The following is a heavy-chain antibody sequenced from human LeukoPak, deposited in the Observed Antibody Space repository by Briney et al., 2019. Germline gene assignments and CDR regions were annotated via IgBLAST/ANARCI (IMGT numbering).Heavy chain of an antibody. V-gene: IGHV3-23*01. CDR2: ISGSGGST. J-gene: IGHJ4*02. D-gene: IGHD3-22*01. CDR1: EFTLRSYP. Sequence: GGSLGLSVEALEFTLRSYPMSGVGRPPGRGRDWVPAISGSGGSTYYADSVKGRFTISRDNSKNTLYLQMNSLRAEDTAVYYCAKDRFYDSSGYGDYWGQGTLVTVSS. CDR3: AKDRFYDSSGYGDY.